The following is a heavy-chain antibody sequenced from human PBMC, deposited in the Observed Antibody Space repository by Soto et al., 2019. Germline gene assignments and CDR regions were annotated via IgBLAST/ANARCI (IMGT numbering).Heavy chain of an antibody. Sequence: HVQLVQSGAEVKKPGSSVKVSCKASGGTFSSYAISWVRQAPGQGLEWMGGIIPIFGTANYAQKFQGRVTITADESTSTAYMELSSLRSEDTAVYYCARTYSSSWDHYYYYGMDVWGQGTTVTVSS. D-gene: IGHD6-13*01. CDR3: ARTYSSSWDHYYYYGMDV. J-gene: IGHJ6*02. CDR2: IIPIFGTA. V-gene: IGHV1-69*01. CDR1: GGTFSSYA.